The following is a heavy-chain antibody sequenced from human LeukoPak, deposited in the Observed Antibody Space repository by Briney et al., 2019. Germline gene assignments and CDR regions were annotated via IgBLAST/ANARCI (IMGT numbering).Heavy chain of an antibody. Sequence: PSETLSLTCAVYGGSFSGYYWSWIRQPPGKGLEWIGEIHHSGSTNYNPSLKSRVTISVDTSKNQFSLKLSSVTAADTAVYYCARRVRDGYNYGYWGQGTLVTVSS. CDR1: GGSFSGYY. J-gene: IGHJ4*02. CDR3: ARRVRDGYNYGY. V-gene: IGHV4-34*01. CDR2: IHHSGST. D-gene: IGHD5-24*01.